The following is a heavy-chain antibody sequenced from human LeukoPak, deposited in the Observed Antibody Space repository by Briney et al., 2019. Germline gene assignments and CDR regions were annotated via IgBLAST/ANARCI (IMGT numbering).Heavy chain of an antibody. CDR3: TISSGTGGFSY. Sequence: GGSLRLSCAASGFSFSNAWMNWVRHAPGKGLEWVGRITSKADGGTPDYAAPVKGRFTISRDDSENTLYLHMNSLISEDSAVYYCTISSGTGGFSYWGQGSLVTVSS. J-gene: IGHJ4*02. V-gene: IGHV3-15*01. CDR2: ITSKADGGTP. CDR1: GFSFSNAW. D-gene: IGHD3-22*01.